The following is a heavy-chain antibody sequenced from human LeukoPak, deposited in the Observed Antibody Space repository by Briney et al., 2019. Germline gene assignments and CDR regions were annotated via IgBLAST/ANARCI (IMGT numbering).Heavy chain of an antibody. Sequence: SETLSLTCTVSGGSISSYLWSWIRQPPGKGLEWIGYISYSESTNYNPSLNSRVTISIDTSKNQFSLKLSSVTAADTAVYYCARGKRYGDNFDYWGQGTLVTVSS. CDR2: ISYSEST. V-gene: IGHV4-59*01. CDR1: GGSISSYL. D-gene: IGHD4-17*01. J-gene: IGHJ4*02. CDR3: ARGKRYGDNFDY.